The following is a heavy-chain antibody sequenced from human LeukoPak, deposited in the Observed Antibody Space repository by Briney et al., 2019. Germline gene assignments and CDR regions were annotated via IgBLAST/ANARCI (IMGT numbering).Heavy chain of an antibody. J-gene: IGHJ4*02. V-gene: IGHV4-4*09. CDR1: GGSLTNYY. CDR3: ARLNYRGGEALHFDY. D-gene: IGHD3-16*01. Sequence: SETLSLICSVSGGSLTNYYWGWVRQPPGKGLEYIGYIHSDGTTNYNPSLKSRVTVSLDTSRTHFSLRLSFVTAADTAVYFCARLNYRGGEALHFDYWGQGTLVAVSS. CDR2: IHSDGTT.